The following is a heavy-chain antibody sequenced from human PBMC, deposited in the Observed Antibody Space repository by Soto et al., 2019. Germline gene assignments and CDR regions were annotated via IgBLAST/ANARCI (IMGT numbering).Heavy chain of an antibody. J-gene: IGHJ2*01. CDR3: AKEPVGPDWYFDL. CDR1: GHLYRSYA. Sequence: DVQLLESGGGLVQPGVSVSLPCAASGHLYRSYAMSWVRRSPGEGLEWVSGISGRGISTHYADSVKGRFTVSRDNSKNTLYLQMNSLRAEDTAVYNCAKEPVGPDWYFDLWGRGTLVTVSS. V-gene: IGHV3-23*01. CDR2: ISGRGIST.